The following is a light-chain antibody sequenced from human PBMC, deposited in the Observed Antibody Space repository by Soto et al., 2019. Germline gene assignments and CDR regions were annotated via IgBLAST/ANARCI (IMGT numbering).Light chain of an antibody. CDR3: QQYNYWFT. CDR1: QSVNSN. V-gene: IGKV3-15*01. Sequence: EIVMTQSPATLSVSPGERATLSCRASQSVNSNLAWYQQKPGQAPRLLIYGASTRATGVPARFSGSGSGTEFTLTISSLQSADFAVYYCQQYNYWFTFGQGTKLEIK. CDR2: GAS. J-gene: IGKJ2*01.